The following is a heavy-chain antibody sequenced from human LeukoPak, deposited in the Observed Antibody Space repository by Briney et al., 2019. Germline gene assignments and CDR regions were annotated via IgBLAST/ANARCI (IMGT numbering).Heavy chain of an antibody. Sequence: SETLSLTCTVSGSSISWYYWSWIRQPPGKGLEWIGYNYHSGSTNYNPSLKSRVTISLDTSKNQFSLKLSSVTAADTALYYCARDRPYYFGSGSYYDGFDSWGQGTLVTVSS. V-gene: IGHV4-59*01. CDR3: ARDRPYYFGSGSYYDGFDS. J-gene: IGHJ4*02. D-gene: IGHD3-10*01. CDR2: NYHSGST. CDR1: GSSISWYY.